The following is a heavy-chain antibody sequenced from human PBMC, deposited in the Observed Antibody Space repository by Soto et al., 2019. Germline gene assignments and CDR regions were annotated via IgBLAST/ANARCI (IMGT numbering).Heavy chain of an antibody. Sequence: QITLRESGPTLVKPTQTLTLTCTFSGFSLNTREVGVGWIRQPPGKALEWLALIFWDDDKRYSPSLKTRLTISKDTSKSQVVLTMTNMDPVDTATYYCAHVRSGPWIEDYLAYYFDFWGQGTLVTVSS. CDR1: GFSLNTREVG. D-gene: IGHD1-1*01. J-gene: IGHJ4*02. CDR3: AHVRSGPWIEDYLAYYFDF. CDR2: IFWDDDK. V-gene: IGHV2-5*02.